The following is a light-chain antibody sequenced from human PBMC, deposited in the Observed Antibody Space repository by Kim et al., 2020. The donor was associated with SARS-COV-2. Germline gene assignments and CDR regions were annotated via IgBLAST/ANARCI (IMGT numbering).Light chain of an antibody. CDR2: GAS. CDR3: QQSHSLPLT. J-gene: IGKJ4*01. Sequence: ASVGDRVTLTCRTSQIVDNFLNWYQQLPGKAPKLLVFGASSLQGGVPSRFSGGGPGTEFTLTISGLQPEDFATYYCQQSHSLPLTFGGGTKVDIK. V-gene: IGKV1-39*01. CDR1: QIVDNF.